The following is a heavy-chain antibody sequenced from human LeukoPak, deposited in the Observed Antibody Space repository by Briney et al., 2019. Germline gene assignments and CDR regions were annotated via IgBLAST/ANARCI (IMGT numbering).Heavy chain of an antibody. D-gene: IGHD3-3*01. Sequence: SQTLSLTCTVSGGSISSGDYYWGWIRQPPGKGLEWIGSIYDTGSTFYNPSLKSRVIISVDTSKNQFSLKLSSVTAADTAVYYCQSRFLEWLLDYWGQGTLVTVSS. CDR2: IYDTGST. CDR1: GGSISSGDYY. CDR3: QSRFLEWLLDY. J-gene: IGHJ4*02. V-gene: IGHV4-39*01.